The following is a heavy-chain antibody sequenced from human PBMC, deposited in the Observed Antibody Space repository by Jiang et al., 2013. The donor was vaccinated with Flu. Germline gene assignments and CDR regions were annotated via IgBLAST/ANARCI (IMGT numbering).Heavy chain of an antibody. V-gene: IGHV2-5*02. CDR2: IYRDDDK. J-gene: IGHJ4*02. CDR3: VHRLISWGNWNAGTFDY. CDR1: GFSFRQSGVS. D-gene: IGHD1-1*01. Sequence: KPTQTLTLTCTFSGFSFRQSGVSVGWIRQSPGKALECPALIYRDDDKRYRPSLKNRLTIIKDTSNNQVVLTMTNMDSVDTATYYCVHRLISWGNWNAGTFDYWGQGILVTVSS.